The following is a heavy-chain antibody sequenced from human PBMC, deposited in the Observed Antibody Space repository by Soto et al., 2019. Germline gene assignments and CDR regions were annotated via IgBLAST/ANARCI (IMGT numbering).Heavy chain of an antibody. CDR3: AKDIVVVPAAKQPYYYYGMDV. CDR1: GFTFSSYG. D-gene: IGHD2-2*01. J-gene: IGHJ6*02. CDR2: ISYDGSNK. V-gene: IGHV3-30*18. Sequence: GGSLRLSCAASGFTFSSYGMHWVRQAPGKGLEWVAVISYDGSNKYYADSVKGRFTISRDNSKNTLYLQMNSLRAEDTAVYYCAKDIVVVPAAKQPYYYYGMDVWGQGTTVTVSS.